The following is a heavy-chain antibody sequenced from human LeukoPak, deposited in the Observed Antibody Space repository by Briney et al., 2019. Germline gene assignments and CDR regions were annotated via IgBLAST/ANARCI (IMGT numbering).Heavy chain of an antibody. CDR2: INYSGST. J-gene: IGHJ4*02. CDR1: GGSIRSSNYY. CDR3: ARGYSSSWTDY. V-gene: IGHV4-39*07. D-gene: IGHD6-13*01. Sequence: SETLSLTCTVSGGSIRSSNYYWGWIRQSPGKGLEWIGSINYSGSTYYNLSLKSRVTISLDTSKNQFSLKLSSVTAADTAVYYCARGYSSSWTDYWGQGTLVTVSS.